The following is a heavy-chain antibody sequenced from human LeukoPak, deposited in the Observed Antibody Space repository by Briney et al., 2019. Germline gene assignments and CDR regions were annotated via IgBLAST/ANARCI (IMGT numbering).Heavy chain of an antibody. D-gene: IGHD6-19*01. CDR1: GGSISSGDYY. Sequence: SETLSLTCTVSGGSISSGDYYWSWIRQPPGKGLEWIGYIYYSGSTYYNPSLKRRVTISVDTSKNQFSLKLSSVTAADTAVYYCARAELKQWLVLDYWGQGTLVTVSS. CDR2: IYYSGST. CDR3: ARAELKQWLVLDY. J-gene: IGHJ4*02. V-gene: IGHV4-30-4*01.